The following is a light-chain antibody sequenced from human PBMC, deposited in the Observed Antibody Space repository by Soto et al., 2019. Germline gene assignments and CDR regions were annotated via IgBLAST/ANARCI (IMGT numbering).Light chain of an antibody. V-gene: IGLV2-23*01. Sequence: QSVLTQPASVSGSPGQSITISCTGTSSDVGSYNFVSWYQQHPGKAPKVIIYEGTKRPSGVSNRFSGSKSGNTASLTISGRQAEDEADYYCCSYAGDSTPYVFGTGTKLTVL. CDR1: SSDVGSYNF. CDR3: CSYAGDSTPYV. CDR2: EGT. J-gene: IGLJ1*01.